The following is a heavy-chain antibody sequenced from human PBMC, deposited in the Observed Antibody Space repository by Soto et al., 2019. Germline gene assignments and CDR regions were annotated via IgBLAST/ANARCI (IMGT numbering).Heavy chain of an antibody. CDR2: IYYSGST. Sequence: QVQLQESGPGLVKPSETLSLTCTVSGGSVSSGSYYWSWIRQPPGKGLEWIGYIYYSGSTNYNPSLKSRVTISVDTSKNQCSLKLSSVTAADTAVYYCARASGWFDPWGQGTLVTVSS. CDR3: ARASGWFDP. V-gene: IGHV4-61*01. D-gene: IGHD3-10*01. J-gene: IGHJ5*02. CDR1: GGSVSSGSYY.